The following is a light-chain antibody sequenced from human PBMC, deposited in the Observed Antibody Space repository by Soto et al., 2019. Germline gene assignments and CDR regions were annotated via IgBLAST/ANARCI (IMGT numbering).Light chain of an antibody. Sequence: QSAMTHPPSASRSPGHSFTISFTGTISDVGDNYVSWYQQHLGKAPKLIIYEVSLRPSGVPDRFYGSKSGNTASLTVSGLQADDEADYYCSAYAGSNIFVFATWTKVPVL. CDR3: SAYAGSNIFV. CDR2: EVS. V-gene: IGLV2-8*02. CDR1: ISDVGDNY. J-gene: IGLJ1*01.